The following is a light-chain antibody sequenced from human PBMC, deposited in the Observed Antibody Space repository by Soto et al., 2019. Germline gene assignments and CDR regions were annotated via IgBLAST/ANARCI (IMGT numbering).Light chain of an antibody. CDR3: SSYTRSSNLNVV. Sequence: QSVLTQPASVSGSPGQSITISCTGTSSDVGGYNYVSWYQQHPGKAPKLMIYDVSNRPSGVSNRFSGSKSGNTASLTISGIQAEDEADYYCSSYTRSSNLNVVFAGGTKVTVL. CDR1: SSDVGGYNY. CDR2: DVS. V-gene: IGLV2-14*01. J-gene: IGLJ2*01.